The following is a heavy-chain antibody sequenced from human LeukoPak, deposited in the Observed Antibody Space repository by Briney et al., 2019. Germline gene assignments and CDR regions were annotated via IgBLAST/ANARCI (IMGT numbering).Heavy chain of an antibody. J-gene: IGHJ4*02. CDR3: ARDCWGNSSGYYCGLKD. D-gene: IGHD3-22*01. CDR2: INPNSGGT. Sequence: ASVKVSCKASGYTFTGYYMHWVRQAPGQGLEWMGWINPNSGGTNYAQKFQGRVTMTSDTSISTAYMELSRLRSDDTAVYYCARDCWGNSSGYYCGLKDWGQGTLVTVSS. CDR1: GYTFTGYY. V-gene: IGHV1-2*02.